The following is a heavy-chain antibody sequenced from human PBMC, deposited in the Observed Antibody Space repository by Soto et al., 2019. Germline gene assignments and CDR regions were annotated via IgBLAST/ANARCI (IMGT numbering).Heavy chain of an antibody. J-gene: IGHJ6*02. V-gene: IGHV1-69*06. D-gene: IGHD6-19*01. CDR2: IIPIFGAP. CDR3: ANMRMAVGGTAPYSYDVDV. Sequence: DLEQSGAEVKKPGSSVKVSCKASGGSFGSVAFNWVRRAPGQGLEWMGGIIPIFGAPRYAQRFQGRVTLSADKSTTTVFMELKSLRSDDTAAYYCANMRMAVGGTAPYSYDVDVWGQGTTVIVSS. CDR1: GGSFGSVA.